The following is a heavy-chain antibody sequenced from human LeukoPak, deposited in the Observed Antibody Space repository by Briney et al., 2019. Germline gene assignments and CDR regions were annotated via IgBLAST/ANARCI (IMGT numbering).Heavy chain of an antibody. CDR3: VRDKDWAFDY. D-gene: IGHD3-9*01. J-gene: IGHJ4*02. V-gene: IGHV3-48*01. CDR2: ITIDLSII. CDR1: GFPLSSYS. Sequence: GGSLRLSCAASGFPLSSYSINWVRQAPGKGLEWVSHITIDLSIIDYADSVKGRFTISRDKAKNSLYLQMNSLRAEDTAVYYCVRDKDWAFDYWGQGTLIAVSS.